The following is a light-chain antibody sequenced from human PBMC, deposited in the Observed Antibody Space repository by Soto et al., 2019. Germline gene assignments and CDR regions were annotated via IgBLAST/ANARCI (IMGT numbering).Light chain of an antibody. J-gene: IGLJ2*01. CDR3: TSYTSSSTLQ. Sequence: QSALTQPASVSGSPGQSITISCTGTSSDIGGSNFVSWYQQHPGKAPKLMIYDVSNRPSGVSNRFSGSKSGNTASFTISGLQAEDEADYYCTSYTSSSTLQFGGGTQLTVL. CDR1: SSDIGGSNF. CDR2: DVS. V-gene: IGLV2-14*03.